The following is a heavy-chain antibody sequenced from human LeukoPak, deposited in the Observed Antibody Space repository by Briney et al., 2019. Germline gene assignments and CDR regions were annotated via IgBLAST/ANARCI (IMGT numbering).Heavy chain of an antibody. CDR3: ARELIPPSYGDFLYYGMDV. V-gene: IGHV3-21*01. CDR2: ISSSSSYI. CDR1: GFTFSSYS. D-gene: IGHD4-17*01. Sequence: GGSLRLSCAASGFTFSSYSMNWVRQAPGKGLEWVSSISSSSSYIYYADSVKGRFTISRDNAKNSLYLQMNSLRAEDTAVYYCARELIPPSYGDFLYYGMDVWGQGTTVTVSS. J-gene: IGHJ6*02.